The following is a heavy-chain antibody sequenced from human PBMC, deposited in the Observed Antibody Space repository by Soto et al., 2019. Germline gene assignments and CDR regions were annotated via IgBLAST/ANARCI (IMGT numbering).Heavy chain of an antibody. CDR3: ARGSLQIHPGFDI. CDR1: GVSVSSGGYY. J-gene: IGHJ3*02. V-gene: IGHV4-31*03. Sequence: QVQLQESGPGLVKPSQTLSLSCTVSGVSVSSGGYYWSWIRQDPGKGLEWLGYLYSNGNTYYNPSLKIRIIISSDTSQSQFSLRLSSVTAADTAMYFCARGSLQIHPGFDIWGQGTMVTVSS. D-gene: IGHD2-15*01. CDR2: LYSNGNT.